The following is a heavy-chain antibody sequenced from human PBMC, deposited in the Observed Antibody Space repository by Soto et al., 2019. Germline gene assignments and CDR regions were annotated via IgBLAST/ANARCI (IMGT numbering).Heavy chain of an antibody. CDR3: ARDNRELPPSYYFDY. D-gene: IGHD1-26*01. J-gene: IGHJ4*02. Sequence: QVPLVQSGAEVKKPGASVKVSCKASGYTFTSYGISWVRQAPGQGLEWMGWISAYNGNTNYAQKLQGRVTMTTDTSTSTAYMELRSLRSDDTAVYYCARDNRELPPSYYFDYWGQGTLVTVSS. CDR1: GYTFTSYG. V-gene: IGHV1-18*01. CDR2: ISAYNGNT.